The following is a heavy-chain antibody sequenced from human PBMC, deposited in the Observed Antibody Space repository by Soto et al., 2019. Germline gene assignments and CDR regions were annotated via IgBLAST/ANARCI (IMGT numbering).Heavy chain of an antibody. V-gene: IGHV4-31*03. CDR3: LIDVSSKWHSFDF. J-gene: IGHJ4*02. D-gene: IGHD6-13*01. CDR1: GGSISSGDYY. CDR2: IYYSGSA. Sequence: SETLSLTCIVSGGSISSGDYYWSCIRQHPGKGLEWIGYIYYSGSAYYNPSLKSRVSMSVDTSKNQFSMKLSFVTAADTAIYFCLIDVSSKWHSFDFWCQGPLVTVS.